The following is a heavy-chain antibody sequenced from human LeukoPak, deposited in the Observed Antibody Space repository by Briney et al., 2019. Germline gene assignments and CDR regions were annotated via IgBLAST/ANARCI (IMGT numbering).Heavy chain of an antibody. D-gene: IGHD3-22*01. CDR1: GYTFTSYG. Sequence: ASVKVSCKASGYTFTSYGISWVRQAPGQGLEWMGWISAYNGNTNYAQKLQGRVTITADESTSTAYMELSSLRSEDTAVYCCAREGDYYDSSGYYYFDPWGQGTLVTVSS. J-gene: IGHJ5*02. V-gene: IGHV1-18*01. CDR3: AREGDYYDSSGYYYFDP. CDR2: ISAYNGNT.